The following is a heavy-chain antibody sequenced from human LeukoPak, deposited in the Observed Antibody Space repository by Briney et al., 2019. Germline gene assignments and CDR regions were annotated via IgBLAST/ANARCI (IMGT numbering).Heavy chain of an antibody. Sequence: GESLKISCKGSGYSFTSHWIGWVRQMPGKGLEWMGIIYPGDSETRYSPSFQGQVTFSADTSIDTAYVQWSSLEASDTAIYYCARLQLLSAAGTFDYWGQGALVTVSS. CDR3: ARLQLLSAAGTFDY. CDR1: GYSFTSHW. CDR2: IYPGDSET. D-gene: IGHD6-13*01. V-gene: IGHV5-51*01. J-gene: IGHJ4*02.